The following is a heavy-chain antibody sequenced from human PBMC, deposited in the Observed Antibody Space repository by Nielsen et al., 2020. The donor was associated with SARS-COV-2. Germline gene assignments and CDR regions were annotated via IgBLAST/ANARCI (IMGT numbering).Heavy chain of an antibody. J-gene: IGHJ6*02. CDR1: GFTFSSYG. CDR2: ISYDGSNK. V-gene: IGHV3-30*18. CDR3: AKVDIMVRGVTIYGMDV. Sequence: GESLKISCAASGFTFSSYGMHWVRQAPGKGLEWVAVISYDGSNKYYADSVKGRFTISRDNSKNTLYLQMNSLRAEDTAVYYCAKVDIMVRGVTIYGMDVWGQGTTVTVSS. D-gene: IGHD3-10*01.